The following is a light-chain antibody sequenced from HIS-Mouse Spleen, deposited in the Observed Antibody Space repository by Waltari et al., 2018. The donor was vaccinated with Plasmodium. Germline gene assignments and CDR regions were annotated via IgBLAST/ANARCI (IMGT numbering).Light chain of an antibody. Sequence: DIQMTQSPSSLSASVGDRVTITCRASQSISSYLNWYQQKPGKVPKLPIYVASSLQSGVPSMFSGSGSGTDFTLTISSLQPEDFATYYCQQSYSTWTFGQGTKVEIK. J-gene: IGKJ1*01. CDR2: VAS. CDR1: QSISSY. CDR3: QQSYSTWT. V-gene: IGKV1-39*01.